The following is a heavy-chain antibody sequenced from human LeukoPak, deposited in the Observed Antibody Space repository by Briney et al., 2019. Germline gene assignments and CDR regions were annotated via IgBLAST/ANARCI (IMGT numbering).Heavy chain of an antibody. CDR2: ISYDGSNK. CDR3: ARESRIVGATFIDY. CDR1: GFTFSSYG. J-gene: IGHJ4*02. D-gene: IGHD1-26*01. Sequence: GGSLRLSCAASGFTFSSYGIHWVRQAPGKGLEWVAVISYDGSNKYYADSVKGRFTISRDNSKNTLYLQMNSLRAEDTAVYYCARESRIVGATFIDYWGQGTLVTVSS. V-gene: IGHV3-30*03.